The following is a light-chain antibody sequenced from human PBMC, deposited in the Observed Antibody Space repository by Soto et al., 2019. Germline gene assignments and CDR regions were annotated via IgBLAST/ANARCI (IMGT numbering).Light chain of an antibody. Sequence: QSVLTQPASVSGSPGQSIAISCTGTSSDVGGYNYVSWYQQHPDKAPKVMIYEVSKRPSGVSNRFSGSKSGNTASLTISGLQAEDEAEYYCSSYTNINTRACVFGTGTKLTVL. CDR1: SSDVGGYNY. V-gene: IGLV2-14*01. CDR2: EVS. J-gene: IGLJ1*01. CDR3: SSYTNINTRACV.